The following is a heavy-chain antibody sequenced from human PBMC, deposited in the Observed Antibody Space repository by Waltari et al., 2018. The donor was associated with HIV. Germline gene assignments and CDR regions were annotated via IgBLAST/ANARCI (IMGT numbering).Heavy chain of an antibody. CDR3: ARSPPSVTNCGGDCYPI. Sequence: EVQLVQSGAEVKKPGESLKISCKGSGYSFTSYWIGWVRQMPGKGLEWMGIIYPGDSDTRDSPPCQGQGTISADKSISTAYLQWSSLKASDTAMYYCARSPPSVTNCGGDCYPIWGQGTMGTVSS. CDR1: GYSFTSYW. V-gene: IGHV5-51*01. J-gene: IGHJ3*02. D-gene: IGHD2-21*02. CDR2: IYPGDSDT.